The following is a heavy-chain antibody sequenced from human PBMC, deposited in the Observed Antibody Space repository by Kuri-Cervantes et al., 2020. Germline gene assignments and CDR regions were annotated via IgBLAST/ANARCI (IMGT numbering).Heavy chain of an antibody. V-gene: IGHV1-2*02. CDR1: GYTFTGYY. CDR3: ARRPGLRSGSYPYGMDV. D-gene: IGHD3-10*01. CDR2: INPNSGGT. J-gene: IGHJ6*02. Sequence: ASVKVSCKASGYTFTGYYMHWVRQAPGQGLEWMGWINPNSGGTNYAQKFQGRVTMTRDTSISTAYMELSRLRSDDTAVYYCARRPGLRSGSYPYGMDVWGQGTTVTVSS.